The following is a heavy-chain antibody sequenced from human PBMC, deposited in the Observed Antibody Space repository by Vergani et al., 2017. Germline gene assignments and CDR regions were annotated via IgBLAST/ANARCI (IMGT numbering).Heavy chain of an antibody. Sequence: QVQLQESGPGLVKPSETLSLTCTVSGGSISSYYWSWIRQPAGKGLEWIGRIYTSGSTNYNPSLKSRVTISVDTSKNQFSLKLSSVTAADTAVYYCARGTSVGGGKASTQKDGSGSYYYMDVWGKGTTVTVSS. D-gene: IGHD3-10*01. V-gene: IGHV4-4*07. J-gene: IGHJ6*03. CDR3: ARGTSVGGGKASTQKDGSGSYYYMDV. CDR1: GGSISSYY. CDR2: IYTSGST.